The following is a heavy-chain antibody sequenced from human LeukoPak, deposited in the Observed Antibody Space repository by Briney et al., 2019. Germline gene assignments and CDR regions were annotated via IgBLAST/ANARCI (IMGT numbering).Heavy chain of an antibody. CDR1: GFTVSSKY. J-gene: IGHJ3*02. V-gene: IGHV3-53*01. Sequence: GGSLRLSCAASGFTVSSKYMNWVRQAPGKGLEWVSVIHSGGSTYYEDSVKGRLTISRDNSKNTLYLQMNSLRAEDTAVYYCARGQPDYYDSSGYYFGAFDIWGQGTMVTVSS. CDR3: ARGQPDYYDSSGYYFGAFDI. CDR2: IHSGGST. D-gene: IGHD3-22*01.